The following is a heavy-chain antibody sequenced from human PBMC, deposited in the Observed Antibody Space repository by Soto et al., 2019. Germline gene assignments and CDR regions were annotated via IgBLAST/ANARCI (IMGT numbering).Heavy chain of an antibody. Sequence: EVQLVESGGGLVQPGGSLRLSCAASGFTFSTYWLHWVRQAPGKGLLWVSHINTDGSGTGYADSVKGRFTISRDNAKNTLYLQMNRLRDEDTAVYYCARGACTKPSCYILDLWGQGTRVTVSS. CDR1: GFTFSTYW. CDR2: INTDGSGT. D-gene: IGHD2-8*01. V-gene: IGHV3-74*01. CDR3: ARGACTKPSCYILDL. J-gene: IGHJ5*02.